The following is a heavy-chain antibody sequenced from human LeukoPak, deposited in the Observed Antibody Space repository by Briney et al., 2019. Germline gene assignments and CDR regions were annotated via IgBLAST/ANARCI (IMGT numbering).Heavy chain of an antibody. Sequence: TLSLTCSISSGSIGSGGYYLSWIRNSPGKGLEPIGDNYYSGSTYYNPPLNSRVTLSVDTSKNQFSLKRASVTAAHTAVYYCARDFHLTGATSRWFDPWGQGTLVTVSS. V-gene: IGHV4-31*03. CDR1: SGSIGSGGYY. CDR2: NYYSGST. J-gene: IGHJ5*02. D-gene: IGHD1-26*01. CDR3: ARDFHLTGATSRWFDP.